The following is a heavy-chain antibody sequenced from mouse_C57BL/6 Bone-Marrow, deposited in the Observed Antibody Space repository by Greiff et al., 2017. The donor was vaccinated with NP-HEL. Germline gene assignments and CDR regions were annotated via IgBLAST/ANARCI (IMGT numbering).Heavy chain of an antibody. D-gene: IGHD2-4*01. V-gene: IGHV3-8*01. CDR3: ARYYDYDRRYFDV. CDR2: ISYSGST. J-gene: IGHJ1*03. Sequence: EVQLQQSGPGLAKPSQTLSLTCSVTGYSITSDYWNWIRKFPGNKLEYMGYISYSGSTYYNPSLKSRISITRDTSKNQYYLKLNSVTTEDTAPYYCARYYDYDRRYFDVWGTGTTVTVSS. CDR1: GYSITSDY.